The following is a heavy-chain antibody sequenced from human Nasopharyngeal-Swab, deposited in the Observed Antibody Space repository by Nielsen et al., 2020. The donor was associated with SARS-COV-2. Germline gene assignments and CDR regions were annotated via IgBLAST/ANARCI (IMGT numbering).Heavy chain of an antibody. J-gene: IGHJ6*02. CDR2: ISAYNGNT. Sequence: ASVKVSYKASGYTFTSYGISWVRQAPGQGLEWMGWISAYNGNTNYARKLQGRVTMTTDTSTSTAYMELRSLRSDDTAVYYCARDEQTWMIAARLGGDGYYYGMGVWGQGTTVTVSS. V-gene: IGHV1-18*01. D-gene: IGHD6-6*01. CDR3: ARDEQTWMIAARLGGDGYYYGMGV. CDR1: GYTFTSYG.